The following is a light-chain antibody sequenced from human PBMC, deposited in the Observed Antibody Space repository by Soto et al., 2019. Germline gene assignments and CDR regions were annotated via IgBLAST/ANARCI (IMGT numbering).Light chain of an antibody. CDR1: RSNIGAGYD. Sequence: QSVLTQPPSGSGATGQRVTISCTGSRSNIGAGYDVHWYQQLPGTAPKLLIHGDSNRPSGVPDRFSGSKSGTSASLAITGLQAEDEADYYCQSYDSSLSVLYVFGTGTKV. CDR2: GDS. V-gene: IGLV1-40*01. J-gene: IGLJ1*01. CDR3: QSYDSSLSVLYV.